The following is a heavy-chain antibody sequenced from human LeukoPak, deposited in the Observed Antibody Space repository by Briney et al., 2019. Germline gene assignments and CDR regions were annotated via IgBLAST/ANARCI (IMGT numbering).Heavy chain of an antibody. CDR2: IKQDGSEK. V-gene: IGHV3-7*01. J-gene: IGHJ4*02. D-gene: IGHD5-18*01. CDR1: GFTFSSYW. CDR3: ARLQGGEGGYSYGLFDY. Sequence: GGSLRLSCAASGFTFSSYWMSWVRQAPGKGLEWVANIKQDGSEKYYVDSVKGRFTISRDNAKNSLYLQMNSLRAEDTAVYYCARLQGGEGGYSYGLFDYWGQGTLVTVSS.